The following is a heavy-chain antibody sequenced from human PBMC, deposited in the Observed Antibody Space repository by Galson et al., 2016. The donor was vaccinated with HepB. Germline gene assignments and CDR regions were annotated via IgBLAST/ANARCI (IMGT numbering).Heavy chain of an antibody. CDR3: ARERRRFLEWPVDY. J-gene: IGHJ4*02. D-gene: IGHD3-3*01. Sequence: TLSLTCTVSGDSISSAGYYWSWIRQSPGKGLEWIGYIYYSGSTYYNPSLKSRVTMSVDTSKNQFSLRLSSVTAADTAVYYCARERRRFLEWPVDYWGQGALVTVSS. V-gene: IGHV4-31*03. CDR2: IYYSGST. CDR1: GDSISSAGYY.